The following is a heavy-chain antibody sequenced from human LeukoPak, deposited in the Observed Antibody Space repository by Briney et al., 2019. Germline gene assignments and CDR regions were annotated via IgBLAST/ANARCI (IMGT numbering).Heavy chain of an antibody. J-gene: IGHJ6*03. CDR3: AVNGYSSGWYTGDYYYYYYMDV. CDR2: FDPEDGET. V-gene: IGHV1-24*01. CDR1: GYTVTELS. Sequence: ASVKVSCKVSGYTVTELSMHWVRQAPGKGLEWMGGFDPEDGETIYAQKFQGRVTMTEDTSTDTAYMELSSLRSEDTAVYYCAVNGYSSGWYTGDYYYYYYMDVWGKGTTVTVSS. D-gene: IGHD6-19*01.